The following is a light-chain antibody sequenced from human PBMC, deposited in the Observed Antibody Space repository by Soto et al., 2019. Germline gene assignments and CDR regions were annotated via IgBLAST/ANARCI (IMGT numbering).Light chain of an antibody. CDR3: QQDGSSPPYT. CDR2: GAS. V-gene: IGKV3-20*01. Sequence: EIVLTQSPGTLSLSPGERATLSCRASQSVSSSYLAWYQQKPGQAPSLLIYGASSRATGIPDRFSGSGSGTDFTLTISRLEPEDFAVYYWQQDGSSPPYTFGQGTKLEIK. J-gene: IGKJ2*01. CDR1: QSVSSSY.